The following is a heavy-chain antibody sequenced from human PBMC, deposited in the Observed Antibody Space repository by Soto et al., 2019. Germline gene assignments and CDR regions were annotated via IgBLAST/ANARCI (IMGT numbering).Heavy chain of an antibody. J-gene: IGHJ3*02. V-gene: IGHV4-34*01. D-gene: IGHD6-19*01. CDR1: GGSFSGYY. CDR3: ARSREQWLVDAFDI. Sequence: SETLSLTRAVYGGSFSGYYWSWIRQPPGKGLEWIGEINHSGSTNYNPSLKGRVTISVDTSKNQFSLELSSVTAADTAVYYCARSREQWLVDAFDIWGQGTMVTVSS. CDR2: INHSGST.